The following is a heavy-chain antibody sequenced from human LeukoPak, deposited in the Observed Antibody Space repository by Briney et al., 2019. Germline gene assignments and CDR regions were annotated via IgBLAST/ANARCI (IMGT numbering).Heavy chain of an antibody. J-gene: IGHJ3*02. D-gene: IGHD2-2*02. CDR1: GFTFSSYW. V-gene: IGHV3-74*01. CDR3: ARRLYCSGTSCYTGPDAFDI. Sequence: PGGSLRLSCAASGFTFSSYWMHWVRQAPGKGLVWVSRINTDGSSTSYADSVKGRFTISRDNAKNTLYLQMNSLRAEDTAVYYCARRLYCSGTSCYTGPDAFDIRGQGTMVTVSS. CDR2: INTDGSST.